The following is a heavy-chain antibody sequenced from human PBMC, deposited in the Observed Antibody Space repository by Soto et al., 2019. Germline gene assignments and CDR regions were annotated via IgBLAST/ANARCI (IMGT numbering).Heavy chain of an antibody. V-gene: IGHV4-39*02. J-gene: IGHJ6*02. D-gene: IGHD6-19*01. CDR2: IYYSGST. CDR3: ARVRVKYSSTSGGGVYQFSYGMDV. Sequence: SETLSLTCTVSGGSISSSSYYWGWIRQPPGKGLESIGTIYYSGSTYYNPSLKSRVTISVDTSKNHFSLNLSSVTAADTALYFCARVRVKYSSTSGGGVYQFSYGMDVWGQGTTVTVSS. CDR1: GGSISSSSYY.